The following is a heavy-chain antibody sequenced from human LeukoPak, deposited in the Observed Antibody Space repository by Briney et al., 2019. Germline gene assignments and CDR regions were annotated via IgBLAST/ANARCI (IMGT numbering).Heavy chain of an antibody. J-gene: IGHJ6*03. CDR2: IYYSGST. CDR3: ARVNYYYYMDV. V-gene: IGHV4-59*01. Sequence: SETLSLTCTVSGGSISSYYWSWIRQPPGKGLEWIGYIYYSGSTNYNPSLKSRGTISVDTSKNQFSLQLSSVTAADTAVYYCARVNYYYYMDVWGKGTTVTVSS. CDR1: GGSISSYY.